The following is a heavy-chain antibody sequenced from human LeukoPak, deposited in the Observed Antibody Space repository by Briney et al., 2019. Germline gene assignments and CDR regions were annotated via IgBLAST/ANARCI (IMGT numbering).Heavy chain of an antibody. CDR2: IFYSGST. Sequence: SETLSLTCTVTGGSISSGGYYWSWIRQHPGKGLEWIGYIFYSGSTYYNPSLKSRVTISVDTSKNQFSLKLSSVTAADTAVYYCARAMIKGEYYFDYWGQGTLVTVSS. J-gene: IGHJ4*02. CDR1: GGSISSGGYY. CDR3: ARAMIKGEYYFDY. D-gene: IGHD3-16*01. V-gene: IGHV4-31*03.